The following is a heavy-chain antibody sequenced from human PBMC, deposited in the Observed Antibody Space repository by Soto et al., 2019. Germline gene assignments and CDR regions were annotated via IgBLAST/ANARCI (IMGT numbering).Heavy chain of an antibody. CDR2: ISGSGSET. J-gene: IGHJ5*02. V-gene: IGHV3-23*01. CDR1: GFNCKDYG. D-gene: IGHD6-6*01. CDR3: ARDLSSWSLLIDP. Sequence: PGGSLRLSCATSGFNCKDYGMSWVRLSPGQGLEWVSAISGSGSETYYADSVKGRFTITRDNSKETLFLQMNSLRAEDTAIYYCARDLSSWSLLIDPWGQGTLVTVSS.